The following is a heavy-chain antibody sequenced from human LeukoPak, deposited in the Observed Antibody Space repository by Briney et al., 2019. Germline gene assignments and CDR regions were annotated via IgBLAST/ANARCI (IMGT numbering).Heavy chain of an antibody. D-gene: IGHD1-1*01. J-gene: IGHJ4*02. V-gene: IGHV3-21*01. CDR1: GFTFSSYS. CDR2: ISSSSSYI. CDR3: ARDPRWNYLDY. Sequence: GGSLRLSCAASGFTFSSYSMNWVRQAPGKGLEWVSSISSSSSYIYYADSVKGRFTIPRDNAKNSLYLQMNSLRAEDTAVYYCARDPRWNYLDYWGQGTLVTVSS.